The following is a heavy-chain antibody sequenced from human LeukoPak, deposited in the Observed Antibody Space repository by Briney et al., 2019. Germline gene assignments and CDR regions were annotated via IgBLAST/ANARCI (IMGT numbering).Heavy chain of an antibody. V-gene: IGHV3-11*04. CDR1: GFTFSDYY. CDR2: ISSSTR. CDR3: ARGASTSCYP. Sequence: GGSLRLSCAASGFTFSDYYMSWIRQAPGKGLEWVSYISSSTRYYVDSVQGRFTISRDNAKNSLYLQMNSLRVEDTGVYYCARGASTSCYPWGQGTLVTVSS. J-gene: IGHJ5*02. D-gene: IGHD2-2*01.